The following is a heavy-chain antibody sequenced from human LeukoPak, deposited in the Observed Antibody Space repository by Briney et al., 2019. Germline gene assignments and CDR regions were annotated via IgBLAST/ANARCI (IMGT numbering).Heavy chain of an antibody. Sequence: GGSLRLSCEASGFSLSGSWMHWVRQAPGKGLMWVSQSKYDGSTKSYAASVRGRFTISRDNAKNSQYLQMNSLRAEDTAVYYCARDACSSTSCYLSFWGQGTLVTVSS. CDR1: GFSLSGSW. V-gene: IGHV3-74*01. CDR2: SKYDGSTK. D-gene: IGHD2-2*01. J-gene: IGHJ1*01. CDR3: ARDACSSTSCYLSF.